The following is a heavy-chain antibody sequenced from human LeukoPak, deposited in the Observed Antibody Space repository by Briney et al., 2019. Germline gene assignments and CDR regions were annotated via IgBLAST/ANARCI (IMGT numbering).Heavy chain of an antibody. Sequence: SVKLSCKASGGTFSSYAISWVRQAPGQGLEWMGVMIPIFGTANYAQKFQGRVTITADESTSTVYMELSSQRSEDTAVYYCPRNWEFLEWSNMDVWVKVNTVTVSS. D-gene: IGHD3-3*01. V-gene: IGHV1-69*13. CDR3: PRNWEFLEWSNMDV. CDR1: GGTFSSYA. J-gene: IGHJ6*03. CDR2: MIPIFGTA.